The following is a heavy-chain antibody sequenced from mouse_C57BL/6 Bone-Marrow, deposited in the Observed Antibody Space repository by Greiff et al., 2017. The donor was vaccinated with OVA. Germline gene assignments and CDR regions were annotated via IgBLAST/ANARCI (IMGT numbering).Heavy chain of an antibody. CDR3: ARDYYGSSWGFDY. D-gene: IGHD1-1*01. CDR1: GYTFTDYY. V-gene: IGHV1-75*01. CDR2: IFPGSGST. J-gene: IGHJ2*01. Sequence: VKLVESGPELVKPGASVKISCKASGYTFTDYYINWVKQRPGQGLEWIGWIFPGSGSTYYNEKFKGKATLTVDKSSSTAYMLLSSLTSEDSAVYFCARDYYGSSWGFDYWGQGTTLTVSS.